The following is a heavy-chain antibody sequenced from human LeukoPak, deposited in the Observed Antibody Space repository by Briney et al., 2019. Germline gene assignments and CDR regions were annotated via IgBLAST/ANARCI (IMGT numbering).Heavy chain of an antibody. D-gene: IGHD6-19*01. CDR3: ARFRSGWYMDY. CDR2: IYSGGNT. V-gene: IGHV3-53*01. CDR1: GFTVSSNY. J-gene: IGHJ4*02. Sequence: EGSLRLSCAASGFTVSSNYMSWVRQAPGKGLEWVSVIYSGGNTYYADSVKGRFTISRDDSKNTLFLQMSSLRVEDTAVYYCARFRSGWYMDYWGQGTLVTVSS.